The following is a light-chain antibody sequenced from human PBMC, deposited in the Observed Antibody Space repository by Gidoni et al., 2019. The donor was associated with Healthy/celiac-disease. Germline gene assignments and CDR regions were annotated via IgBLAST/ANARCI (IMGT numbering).Light chain of an antibody. J-gene: IGKJ4*01. V-gene: IGKV3-11*01. CDR3: QQRSNWPLT. Sequence: EIVLTQSPATLSLSPGERATLSCRASQSVSSYLAWYQQKPGHAPRLLIYDASNRATGIPARFSGSGSGTDFTLTISSLEPEDFAVYYCQQRSNWPLTFGGGTKVEI. CDR2: DAS. CDR1: QSVSSY.